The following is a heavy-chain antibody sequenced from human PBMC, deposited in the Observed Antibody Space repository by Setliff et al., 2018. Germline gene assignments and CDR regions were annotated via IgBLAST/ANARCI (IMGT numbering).Heavy chain of an antibody. CDR2: INAGNGNT. V-gene: IGHV1-3*01. D-gene: IGHD3-3*01. Sequence: ASVKVSFKASGYTFTSYAMHWVRQAPGQRLEWMGWINAGNGNTKYSQKFQGRVTITRDTSASTACMELSSLRSEDTAVYYCAREFTRYYNFWSAHRYYMDVWGKGTTVTVSS. CDR3: AREFTRYYNFWSAHRYYMDV. J-gene: IGHJ6*03. CDR1: GYTFTSYA.